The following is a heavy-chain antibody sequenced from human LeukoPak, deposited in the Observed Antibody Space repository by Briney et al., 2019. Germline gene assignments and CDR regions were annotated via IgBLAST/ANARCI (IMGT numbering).Heavy chain of an antibody. CDR2: IYHSGST. V-gene: IGHV4-4*02. Sequence: EPSETLSLTCAVSGGSISSSNWWSWVRQPPGKGLEWIGEIYHSGSTNYNPSLKSRVTISVDKSKNQFSLKLSSVTAADTAVYYCARQVVVAEGYWLDPWGQGTLVTVSS. CDR3: ARQVVVAEGYWLDP. D-gene: IGHD2-15*01. CDR1: GGSISSSNW. J-gene: IGHJ5*02.